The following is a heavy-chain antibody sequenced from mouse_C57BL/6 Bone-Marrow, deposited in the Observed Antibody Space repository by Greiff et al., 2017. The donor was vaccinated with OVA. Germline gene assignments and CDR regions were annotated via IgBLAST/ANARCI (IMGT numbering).Heavy chain of an antibody. Sequence: QVQLKESGAELAKPGASVKLSCKASGYTFTSYWMHWVKLRPGQGLEWIGYINPSSGYTKYNQKFKDKATLTADKSSSTAYMQLSSLTYEDSAVYYCARRYYDYDGNAMDYWGQGTSVTVSS. CDR1: GYTFTSYW. CDR2: INPSSGYT. CDR3: ARRYYDYDGNAMDY. D-gene: IGHD2-4*01. V-gene: IGHV1-7*01. J-gene: IGHJ4*01.